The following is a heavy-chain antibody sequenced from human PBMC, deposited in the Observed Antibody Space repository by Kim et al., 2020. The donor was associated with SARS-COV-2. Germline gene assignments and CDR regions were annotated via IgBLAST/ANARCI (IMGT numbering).Heavy chain of an antibody. V-gene: IGHV3-11*05. CDR1: GFTFSDYY. D-gene: IGHD6-13*01. Sequence: GGSLRLSCAASGFTFSDYYMSWIRQAPGKGLEWVSYISSSSSYTNYADSVKGRFTISRDNAKNSLYLQMNSLRAEDTAVYYCARDYSSSSWYRTFDPWGQGTLVTVSS. CDR3: ARDYSSSSWYRTFDP. CDR2: ISSSSSYT. J-gene: IGHJ5*02.